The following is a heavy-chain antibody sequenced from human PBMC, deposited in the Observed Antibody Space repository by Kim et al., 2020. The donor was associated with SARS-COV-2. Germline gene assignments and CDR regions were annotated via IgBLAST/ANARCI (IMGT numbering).Heavy chain of an antibody. CDR1: GYSFTSYW. CDR2: IDPSDSYT. D-gene: IGHD5-18*01. Sequence: GESLKISCKGSGYSFTSYWISWVRQMPGKGLEWMGRIDPSDSYTNYSPSFQGHVTISADKSISTAYLQWSSLKASDTAMYYCARGTAMVPLVDVWGQGTTVTVSS. J-gene: IGHJ6*02. V-gene: IGHV5-10-1*01. CDR3: ARGTAMVPLVDV.